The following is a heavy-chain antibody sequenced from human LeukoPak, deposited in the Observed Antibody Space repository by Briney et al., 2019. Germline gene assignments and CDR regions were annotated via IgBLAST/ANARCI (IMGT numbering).Heavy chain of an antibody. Sequence: SETLSLTCTVSGASISRDYWTWIRQPPGKGLEYIGFIFYSGTTNYNPSLKSRVTISVDTSKNQFSLKLSSVTAADTAVYYCARFLRGATNALEIWGQGTMVTVSS. CDR3: ARFLRGATNALEI. CDR2: IFYSGTT. J-gene: IGHJ3*02. V-gene: IGHV4-59*01. CDR1: GASISRDY. D-gene: IGHD1-26*01.